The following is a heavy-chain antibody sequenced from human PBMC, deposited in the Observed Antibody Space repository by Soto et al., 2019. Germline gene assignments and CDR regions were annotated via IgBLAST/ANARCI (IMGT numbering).Heavy chain of an antibody. D-gene: IGHD3-22*01. Sequence: PGGSLRLSCAASGFTFSSYEMNWVRQAPGKGLEWVSYISSSGSTIYYADSVKGRFTISRDNAKNSLYLQMNSLRAEDTAVYYCASDPLNYYDMSTPYYYYGMDVWGQGTTVTVSS. J-gene: IGHJ6*02. CDR3: ASDPLNYYDMSTPYYYYGMDV. V-gene: IGHV3-48*03. CDR1: GFTFSSYE. CDR2: ISSSGSTI.